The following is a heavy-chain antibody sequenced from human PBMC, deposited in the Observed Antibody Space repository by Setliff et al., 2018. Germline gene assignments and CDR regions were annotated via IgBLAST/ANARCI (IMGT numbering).Heavy chain of an antibody. CDR1: GFTFSDYY. D-gene: IGHD2-21*02. CDR3: ARNWATAQHYYYGMDV. J-gene: IGHJ6*02. V-gene: IGHV3-11*04. CDR2: ISSSGSTI. Sequence: PGGSLRLSCAASGFTFSDYYMSWIRQAPGKGLEWVSYISSSGSTIYYADSVKGRFTISRDNAKNSLYLQMNSLRAEDTAVYYCARNWATAQHYYYGMDVWGQGTTVTVSS.